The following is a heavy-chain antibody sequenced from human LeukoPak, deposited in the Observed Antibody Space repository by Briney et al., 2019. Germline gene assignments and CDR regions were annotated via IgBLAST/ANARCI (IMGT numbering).Heavy chain of an antibody. CDR1: GPTVSNNY. V-gene: IGHV3-53*01. Sequence: GGSLRLSCAASGPTVSNNYMSWVRQAPGKGLEWVSVLYGGGSTYYIDSVKGRFTISRDNSKNTLYLQMTSLRAEDTAVYYCARQWGSGYFSLDYWGQGTLVTVSS. CDR2: LYGGGST. CDR3: ARQWGSGYFSLDY. J-gene: IGHJ4*02. D-gene: IGHD5-12*01.